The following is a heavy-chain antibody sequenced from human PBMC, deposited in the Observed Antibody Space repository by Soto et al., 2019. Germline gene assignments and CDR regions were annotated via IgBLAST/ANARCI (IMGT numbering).Heavy chain of an antibody. V-gene: IGHV3-53*01. CDR3: ARDWYRRSWYFDL. Sequence: EVQLVESGGGLIQPGGSLRLSCAASGFTVSSNYMSWVRQAPGKGLEWVSVIYSGGSTYYADAVKGRFTISRDNSKNTLYLQMNSLRAEDTAVYYCARDWYRRSWYFDLWGRGTLVTVSS. CDR1: GFTVSSNY. CDR2: IYSGGST. D-gene: IGHD1-26*01. J-gene: IGHJ2*01.